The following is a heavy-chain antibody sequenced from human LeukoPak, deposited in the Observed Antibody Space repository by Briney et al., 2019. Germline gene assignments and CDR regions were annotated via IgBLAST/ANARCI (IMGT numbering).Heavy chain of an antibody. D-gene: IGHD5-24*01. J-gene: IGHJ4*02. Sequence: PGGSLRLSCAASGFTFSTYGMHWVGQAPGKGLEGGAVIWYDGSNDCYADSVKGRFTISRDNSKSTLYLQMNSLRAEDTAVYYCARGELATTKILFDFWGQGTLVTVSS. CDR2: IWYDGSND. CDR1: GFTFSTYG. V-gene: IGHV3-33*01. CDR3: ARGELATTKILFDF.